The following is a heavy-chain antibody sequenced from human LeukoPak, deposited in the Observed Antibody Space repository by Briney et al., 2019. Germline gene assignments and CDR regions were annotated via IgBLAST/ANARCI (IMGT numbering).Heavy chain of an antibody. CDR2: ISWNSGSI. V-gene: IGHV3-9*01. D-gene: IGHD1-26*01. CDR1: GFTFDDYA. Sequence: GRSLRLSCAASGFTFDDYAMHWVRQAPGKGLEWVSGISWNSGSIGYADSVKGRFTISRDNAKNSLYLQMNSLRAEDTALYYCAKISGSFYYFDYWGQGTLVTVSS. CDR3: AKISGSFYYFDY. J-gene: IGHJ4*02.